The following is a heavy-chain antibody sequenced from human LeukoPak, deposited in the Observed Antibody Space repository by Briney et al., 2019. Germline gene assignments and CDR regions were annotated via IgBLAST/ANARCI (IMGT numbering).Heavy chain of an antibody. J-gene: IGHJ5*02. CDR2: IKQDEREI. CDR3: ARLNWDDGEVSGFDQ. Sequence: GGSLRLSCTTSGFSFRNTWISWVRQAPGKGLEWVANIKQDEREIYYGDSVKGRFTISRDNARRILYLQMNNLRVEDTAIYYCARLNWDDGEVSGFDQWGQGILVTVSS. CDR1: GFSFRNTW. D-gene: IGHD1-26*01. V-gene: IGHV3-7*01.